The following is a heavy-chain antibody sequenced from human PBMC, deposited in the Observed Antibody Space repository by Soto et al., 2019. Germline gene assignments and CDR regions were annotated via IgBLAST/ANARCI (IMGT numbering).Heavy chain of an antibody. CDR3: ARALSDIDYPLDV. CDR1: YGSISNYY. V-gene: IGHV4-59*12. J-gene: IGHJ6*02. Sequence: PSETLSLTCNVSYGSISNYYWTWARQTPGKGLEWIAFAHSSGTTSSKASLKSRVTISVDTSKSQFYLRLRSVTAADTGVYYCARALSDIDYPLDVWGQGTMVPVSS. CDR2: AHSSGTT. D-gene: IGHD5-12*01.